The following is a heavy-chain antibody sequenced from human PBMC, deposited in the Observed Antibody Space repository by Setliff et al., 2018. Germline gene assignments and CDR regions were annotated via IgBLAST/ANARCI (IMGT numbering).Heavy chain of an antibody. CDR1: GFTFSTYS. Sequence: GESLTLSCAASGFTFSTYSMHWVRQAPGKGLEWVSSISPSSIYIYYADSVKGRFTISRDNAKNSLYLQMNSLGAEDTAVYYCARSPANGGHDAFDIWGQGTMVTVSS. D-gene: IGHD6-25*01. CDR2: ISPSSIYI. V-gene: IGHV3-21*01. CDR3: ARSPANGGHDAFDI. J-gene: IGHJ3*02.